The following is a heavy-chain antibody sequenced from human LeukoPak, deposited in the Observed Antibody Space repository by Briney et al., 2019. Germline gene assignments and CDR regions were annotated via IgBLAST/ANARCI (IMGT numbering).Heavy chain of an antibody. Sequence: SETLSLTCTVSGCSISSYYWSWIRQPPGKGLEWIGYIYYSGSTNYNPSLKSRVTISVDTSKNQFSLKLSSVTAADTTVYYCASVLSHHYYYMDVWGKGTTVTVSS. V-gene: IGHV4-59*01. J-gene: IGHJ6*03. CDR3: ASVLSHHYYYMDV. CDR2: IYYSGST. D-gene: IGHD2-15*01. CDR1: GCSISSYY.